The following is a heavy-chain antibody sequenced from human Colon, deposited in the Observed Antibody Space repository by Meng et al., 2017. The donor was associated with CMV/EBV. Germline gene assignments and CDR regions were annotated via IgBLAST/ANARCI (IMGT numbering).Heavy chain of an antibody. CDR2: INPKSGGT. CDR1: GYSFSDYY. V-gene: IGHV1-2*02. CDR3: ARAFWSSYYPDY. Sequence: ASVKVSCKPSGYSFSDYYIHWVRQAPGQGLEWMGWINPKSGGTKYAQKFQGRVTLTTDTSIGTAYMELSRLTSDDTAVYYCARAFWSSYYPDYWGQGTLVTVSS. D-gene: IGHD3-3*01. J-gene: IGHJ4*02.